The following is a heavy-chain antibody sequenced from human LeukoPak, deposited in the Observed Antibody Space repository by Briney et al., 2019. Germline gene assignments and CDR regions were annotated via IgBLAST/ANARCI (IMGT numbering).Heavy chain of an antibody. Sequence: ASVKVSCKASGYTFTSYAMNWVRQAPGQGLEWMGWINPNSGGTNYAQKFQGRVTMTRDTSISTAYMELSRLRSDDTAVYYCARGARYSSSWHQETPRNYYYYYYMDVWGKGTTVTVSS. CDR2: INPNSGGT. V-gene: IGHV1-2*02. D-gene: IGHD6-13*01. J-gene: IGHJ6*03. CDR1: GYTFTSYA. CDR3: ARGARYSSSWHQETPRNYYYYYYMDV.